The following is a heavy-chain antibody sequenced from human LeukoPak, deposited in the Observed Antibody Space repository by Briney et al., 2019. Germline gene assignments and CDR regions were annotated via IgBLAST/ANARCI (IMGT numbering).Heavy chain of an antibody. D-gene: IGHD5-18*01. V-gene: IGHV4-4*07. CDR2: IYTSGST. Sequence: SETLSLTCTVSGGSISSYYWSWIRQPAGKGLEWIGRIYTSGSTNYNPSLKSRVTMSVDTSKNQFSLKLSSVTAADTAVYYCASVDTAMETIDYWGQGTLVTVSS. J-gene: IGHJ4*02. CDR3: ASVDTAMETIDY. CDR1: GGSISSYY.